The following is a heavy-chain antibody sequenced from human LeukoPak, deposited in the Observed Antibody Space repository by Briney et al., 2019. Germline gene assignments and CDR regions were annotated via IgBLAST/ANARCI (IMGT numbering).Heavy chain of an antibody. CDR1: GGSFSDYD. Sequence: SETLSLTCAVYGGSFSDYDWTWVRQPPGKGLEWIGEIYHSGSTNYNPSLKSRVTISVDKSKNQFSLKLSSVTAADTAVYYCARGSIAAAGIYFDYWGQGTLVTVSS. J-gene: IGHJ4*02. CDR2: IYHSGST. CDR3: ARGSIAAAGIYFDY. D-gene: IGHD6-13*01. V-gene: IGHV4-34*01.